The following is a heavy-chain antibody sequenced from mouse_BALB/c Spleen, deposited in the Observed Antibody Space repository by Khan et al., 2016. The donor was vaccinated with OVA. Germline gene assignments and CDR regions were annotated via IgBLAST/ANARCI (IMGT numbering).Heavy chain of an antibody. CDR2: INPSSGGT. D-gene: IGHD2-2*01. CDR1: GYTFTSSY. Sequence: QVQLQQSGAELVKPGASVRLSCKASGYTFTSSYLYWVKQRPGQGLEWIGDINPSSGGTNFNEKFKSKATLTVDKSSSTAYIQLNSLTSEDSAVDYCTRSGYGSFAYWGQGTLVTVSA. J-gene: IGHJ3*01. V-gene: IGHV1S81*02. CDR3: TRSGYGSFAY.